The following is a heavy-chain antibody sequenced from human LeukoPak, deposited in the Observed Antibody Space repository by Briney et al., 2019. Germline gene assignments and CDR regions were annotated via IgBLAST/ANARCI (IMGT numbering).Heavy chain of an antibody. V-gene: IGHV1-18*01. D-gene: IGHD2-2*01. CDR2: TSAYNGNT. CDR1: GYTFSSYG. J-gene: IGHJ4*02. CDR3: ARDWGYCSSTSCYLV. Sequence: ASVRVSCTASGYTFSSYGISWVRQAPGQGLEWMGWTSAYNGNTDYAHKLQGRVTMTTDTSTSPAYMELRSLRSDDTAVYYCARDWGYCSSTSCYLVWGQGTLVTVSS.